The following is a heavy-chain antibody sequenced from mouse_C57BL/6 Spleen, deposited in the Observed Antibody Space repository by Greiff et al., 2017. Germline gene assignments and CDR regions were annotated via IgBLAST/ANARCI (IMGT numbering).Heavy chain of an antibody. D-gene: IGHD2-5*01. J-gene: IGHJ4*01. CDR1: GYAFSSYW. V-gene: IGHV1-82*01. Sequence: LQQSGASVKISCKASGYAFSSYWMNWVKQRPGKGLEWIGRIYPGDGDTNYNGKFKGKATLTADKSSSTAYMQLSSLTSEDSAVYFCARGTYYSNYVNYAMDYWGQGTSVTVSA. CDR3: ARGTYYSNYVNYAMDY. CDR2: IYPGDGDT.